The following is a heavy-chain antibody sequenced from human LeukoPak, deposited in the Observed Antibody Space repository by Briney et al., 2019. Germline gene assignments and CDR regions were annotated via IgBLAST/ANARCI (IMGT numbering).Heavy chain of an antibody. J-gene: IGHJ4*02. CDR1: GGTFISYA. CDR2: IIPIFGTA. CDR3: ANHRAYSGSYNY. D-gene: IGHD1-26*01. Sequence: SVKVSCKASGGTFISYAISWVRQAPGQGLEWMGGIIPIFGTANYAQKFQGRVTITADESTSTAYMELSSLRSEDTAVYYCANHRAYSGSYNYWGQGTLVTVSS. V-gene: IGHV1-69*13.